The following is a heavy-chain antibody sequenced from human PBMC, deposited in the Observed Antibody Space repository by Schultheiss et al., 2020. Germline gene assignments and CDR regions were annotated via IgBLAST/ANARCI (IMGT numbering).Heavy chain of an antibody. CDR1: GFTFSSYS. CDR2: ISSGSGTV. Sequence: GGSLRLSCAASGFTFSSYSMNWVRQAPGQGLEWVSYISSGSGTVYYADSVQGRFTISRDNAKNSLYLQMNSLRDEDTAVYYCARVSDLDYVLDYWGQGTLVTVSS. V-gene: IGHV3-48*02. D-gene: IGHD4-17*01. J-gene: IGHJ4*02. CDR3: ARVSDLDYVLDY.